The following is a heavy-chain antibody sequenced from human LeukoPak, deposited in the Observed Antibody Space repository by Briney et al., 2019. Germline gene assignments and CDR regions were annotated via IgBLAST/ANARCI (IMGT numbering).Heavy chain of an antibody. V-gene: IGHV3-23*01. CDR3: AKDKHDYGDYEDY. Sequence: SGGSLRLSCAASGFTFSSYAMSWVRQAPGKGLEWVSAISGSGGSTYYADSVKGRFTISRDNSKNTLYLQMNSLRAEDTAVYYCAKDKHDYGDYEDYWGQGTLVTVSS. CDR2: ISGSGGST. D-gene: IGHD4-17*01. CDR1: GFTFSSYA. J-gene: IGHJ4*02.